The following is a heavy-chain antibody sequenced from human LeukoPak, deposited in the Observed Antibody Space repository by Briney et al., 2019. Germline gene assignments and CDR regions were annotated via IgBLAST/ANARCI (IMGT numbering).Heavy chain of an antibody. CDR2: IIPIFGTA. CDR1: GGTFSSYA. V-gene: IGHV1-69*05. CDR3: ARDGFAEKWLVPIY. D-gene: IGHD3-22*01. J-gene: IGHJ4*02. Sequence: GSSVKVSCKASGGTFSSYAISWVRQAPGQGLEWMGRIIPIFGTANYAQKFQGRVTITTDESTSTACMELSSLRSEDTAVYYCARDGFAEKWLVPIYWGQGTLVTVSS.